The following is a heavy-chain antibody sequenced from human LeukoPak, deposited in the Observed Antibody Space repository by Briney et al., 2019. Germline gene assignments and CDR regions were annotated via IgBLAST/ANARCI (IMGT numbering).Heavy chain of an antibody. CDR2: IYYSGTT. J-gene: IGHJ4*02. Sequence: PSETLSLTCTVSGGSISSYCWSWIRQPPGKGLEWIGYIYYSGTTNYNPSLKSRVTISVDTSKNQFSLKLSSVTAADTAVYYCARTGGELSSADYWGQGTLVTVSS. CDR3: ARTGGELSSADY. D-gene: IGHD3-16*02. V-gene: IGHV4-59*12. CDR1: GGSISSYC.